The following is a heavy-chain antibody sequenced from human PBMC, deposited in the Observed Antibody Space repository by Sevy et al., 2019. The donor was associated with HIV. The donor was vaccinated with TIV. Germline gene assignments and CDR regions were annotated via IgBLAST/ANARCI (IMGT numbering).Heavy chain of an antibody. J-gene: IGHJ4*02. CDR3: ATTKDYNDSTGYPFDS. V-gene: IGHV1-24*01. D-gene: IGHD3-22*01. Sequence: ASVKVSCKVSGYTLTKLSMHWVRQTPGKGLEWMTTFDPEDGDPEDGKTIYAQKFLGRVTMTEDTSTDTAYMELSSLRSEDTAVYYCATTKDYNDSTGYPFDSWGQGTLVTVS. CDR1: GYTLTKLS. CDR2: FDPEDGDPEDGKT.